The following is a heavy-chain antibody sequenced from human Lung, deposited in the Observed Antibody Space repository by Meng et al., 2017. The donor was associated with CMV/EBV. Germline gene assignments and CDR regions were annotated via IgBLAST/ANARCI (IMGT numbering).Heavy chain of an antibody. J-gene: IGHJ6*02. CDR2: IWYDGSNK. V-gene: IGHV3-33*06. Sequence: GESLKIPCAASGFTFSSYGMHWVRQAPGKGLEWVAVIWYDGSNKYYADSVKGRFTISRDNSKNTLYLQMNSLRAEDTAVYYCAKGMVSSGYYYAIAYYYGMDVWGQGTXVTVSS. CDR1: GFTFSSYG. CDR3: AKGMVSSGYYYAIAYYYGMDV. D-gene: IGHD3-22*01.